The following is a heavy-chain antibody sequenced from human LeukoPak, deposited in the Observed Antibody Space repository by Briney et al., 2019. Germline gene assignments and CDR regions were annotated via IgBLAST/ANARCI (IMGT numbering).Heavy chain of an antibody. CDR3: ARLLRLGYYYMDV. Sequence: GESLKISCKGSGFSFTNYWIGWVRQMPGKGLEWMGIVYPGDSDTRYSPSFQGQVTISGDKSISTAYPQWSSLKASDTAMYYCARLLRLGYYYMDVWGKGTTVTVSS. V-gene: IGHV5-51*01. CDR1: GFSFTNYW. D-gene: IGHD3-22*01. CDR2: VYPGDSDT. J-gene: IGHJ6*03.